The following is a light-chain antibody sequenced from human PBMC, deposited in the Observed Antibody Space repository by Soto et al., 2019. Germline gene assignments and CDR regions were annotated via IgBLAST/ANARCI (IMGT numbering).Light chain of an antibody. V-gene: IGKV3-15*01. Sequence: IVMTQSPATLSVSPGERVTLSCRASQSVSNNLAWYQQKPGQAPRLLIYAASTRATGLPARFSGSGSGTQFTLTISSLQSEDFAVYYCQQYNNWPPLTFGGGTNVEIK. CDR3: QQYNNWPPLT. CDR2: AAS. J-gene: IGKJ4*01. CDR1: QSVSNN.